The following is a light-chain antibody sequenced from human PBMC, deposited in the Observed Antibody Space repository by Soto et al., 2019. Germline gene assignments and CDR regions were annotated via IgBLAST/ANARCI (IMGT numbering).Light chain of an antibody. CDR2: LEGSGSF. J-gene: IGLJ2*01. Sequence: QSVLTQSSSASASLGSSVKLTCTLSSGHSSHIIAWHQQQPGKAPRYLMKLEGSGSFNKGSGVPDRFSGSSSGADRYLTISNLQSEDEADYSCETWDSNTRVFGGGTKVTVL. CDR3: ETWDSNTRV. V-gene: IGLV4-60*03. CDR1: SGHSSHI.